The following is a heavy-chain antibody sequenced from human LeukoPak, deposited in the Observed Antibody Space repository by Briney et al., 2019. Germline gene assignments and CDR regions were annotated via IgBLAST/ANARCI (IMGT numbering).Heavy chain of an antibody. D-gene: IGHD5-18*01. CDR1: GGSFSGYY. CDR2: INHSGST. Sequence: SETLSLTCAVYGGSFSGYYWSWIRQPPGKGLEWIGEINHSGSTNYNPSLKSRVTISVDTSKNQFSLKLSSVTAADTAVYYCARAIQLWLKPWYFDYWGQGTLVTVSS. V-gene: IGHV4-34*01. CDR3: ARAIQLWLKPWYFDY. J-gene: IGHJ4*02.